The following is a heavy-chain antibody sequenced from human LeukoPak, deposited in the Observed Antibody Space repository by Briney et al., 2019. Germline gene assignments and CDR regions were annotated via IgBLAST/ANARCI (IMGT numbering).Heavy chain of an antibody. D-gene: IGHD3-9*01. V-gene: IGHV3-15*01. CDR3: TTDSYYDILTGYRAFDY. CDR1: GFSFTNAW. Sequence: GGSLRLSCVASGFSFTNAWMSWVRQAPGKGLEWVGRIKSKTDGGTTDYAAPVKGRFTISRDDSKNTLYLQMNSLKTEDTAVYYCTTDSYYDILTGYRAFDYWGQGTLVTVSS. CDR2: IKSKTDGGTT. J-gene: IGHJ4*02.